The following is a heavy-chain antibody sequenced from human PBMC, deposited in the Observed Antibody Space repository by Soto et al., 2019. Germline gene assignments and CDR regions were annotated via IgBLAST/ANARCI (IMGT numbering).Heavy chain of an antibody. CDR1: GFTFSSYA. CDR2: ISYDGSNK. CDR3: ARVSGYYFDY. D-gene: IGHD3-22*01. V-gene: IGHV3-30-3*01. Sequence: GGSLRLSCAASGFTFSSYAMHWVRQAPGKGLEWVAVISYDGSNKYYADSVKGRFTISRDNSKNTLYLQMNSLRAEDTAVYYCARVSGYYFDYWGQGTLVTVSS. J-gene: IGHJ4*02.